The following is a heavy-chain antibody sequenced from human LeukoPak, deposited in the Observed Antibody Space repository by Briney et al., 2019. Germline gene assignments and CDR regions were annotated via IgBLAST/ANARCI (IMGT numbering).Heavy chain of an antibody. D-gene: IGHD3-9*01. V-gene: IGHV1-69*13. J-gene: IGHJ4*02. Sequence: SVKVSCKASGGTFSSYAISWVRQAPGQGLEWMGGIIPIFGTANYAQKFQGRVTITADESTSTAYMELSSLRSEDTAVYYCARNQPVADYDILTGYDYWGQGTLVTVSS. CDR2: IIPIFGTA. CDR1: GGTFSSYA. CDR3: ARNQPVADYDILTGYDY.